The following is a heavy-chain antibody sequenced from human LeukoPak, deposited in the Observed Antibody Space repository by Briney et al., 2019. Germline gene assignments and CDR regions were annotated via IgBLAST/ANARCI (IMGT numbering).Heavy chain of an antibody. CDR3: ARTGGTIDY. CDR2: IYSSGST. CDR1: GGSISDYY. J-gene: IGHJ4*02. Sequence: SETLSLTCTVSGGSISDYYWNWIRQPPGKGLVWIGYIYSSGSTNYNPSLKNRLTISLDTPKNQFSLKLTSVTAADTAVYYCARTGGTIDYWGQGTLVTVSS. V-gene: IGHV4-59*01. D-gene: IGHD2-8*02.